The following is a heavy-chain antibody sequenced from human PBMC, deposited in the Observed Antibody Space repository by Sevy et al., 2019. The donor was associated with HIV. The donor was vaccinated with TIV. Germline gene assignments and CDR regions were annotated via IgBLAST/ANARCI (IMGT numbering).Heavy chain of an antibody. CDR2: ISWNSGSI. D-gene: IGHD3-22*01. CDR3: AKDIRDSSDYIDY. J-gene: IGHJ4*02. Sequence: GGSLRLSCAASGFTFDDYAMHWVRQVPGKGLEWVSGISWNSGSIDYADSVKGRFTISRDNAKNSLYLQMNSLRAEDTALYYCAKDIRDSSDYIDYWGQGTLVTVSS. V-gene: IGHV3-9*01. CDR1: GFTFDDYA.